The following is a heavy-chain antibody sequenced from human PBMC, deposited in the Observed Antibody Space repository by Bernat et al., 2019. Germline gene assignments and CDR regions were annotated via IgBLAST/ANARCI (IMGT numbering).Heavy chain of an antibody. D-gene: IGHD6-19*01. J-gene: IGHJ6*02. Sequence: QVQLVESGGGVVQPGGSLRLSCAAFGFTFSSYGMHWVRQAPGKGLEWVALIRYDGSKKYYADSVKGQVTISRDNSKNMLYLQMNSLRAEDTAVYYCAKSVYSSDNYGMDVWGQGTTVTVSS. CDR3: AKSVYSSDNYGMDV. V-gene: IGHV3-30*02. CDR2: IRYDGSKK. CDR1: GFTFSSYG.